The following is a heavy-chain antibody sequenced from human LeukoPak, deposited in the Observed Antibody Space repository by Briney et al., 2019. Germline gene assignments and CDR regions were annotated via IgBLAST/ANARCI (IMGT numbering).Heavy chain of an antibody. Sequence: SETLSLTCTVSGGSISSGGYSWSWIRQHPGKGLEWIGYIYYSGSTYYNPSLKSRVTISVDTSKNQFSLKLSSVTAADTAVYYCARVKMATRGFDYWGQGTLVTVSS. CDR1: GGSISSGGYS. CDR2: IYYSGST. CDR3: ARVKMATRGFDY. J-gene: IGHJ4*02. D-gene: IGHD5-24*01. V-gene: IGHV4-31*03.